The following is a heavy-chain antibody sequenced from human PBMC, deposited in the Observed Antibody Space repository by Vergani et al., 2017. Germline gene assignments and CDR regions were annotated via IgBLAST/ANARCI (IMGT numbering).Heavy chain of an antibody. Sequence: QAQLQESGPGLVKPSETLSLTCHVFGVSVTDYNCNWIRQAPGKGLEWIGSLSTTGGATHASHNPSLKSRVSISVDTSKSQSSLRLTSVTAAYSAIYYCAGDTHSWQKADRWGQGLLVSVSS. V-gene: IGHV4-59*02. CDR3: AGDTHSWQKADR. CDR1: GVSVTDYN. D-gene: IGHD6-13*01. J-gene: IGHJ5*02. CDR2: LSTTGGA.